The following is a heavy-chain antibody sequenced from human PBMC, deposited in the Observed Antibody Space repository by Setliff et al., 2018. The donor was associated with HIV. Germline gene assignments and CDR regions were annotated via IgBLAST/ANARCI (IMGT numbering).Heavy chain of an antibody. D-gene: IGHD6-19*01. CDR1: GYTFTSYG. Sequence: GASVKVSCKASGYTFTSYGISWVRQAPGQGLEWMGWISAHNGNTKYAQKLQGRVTMTTDTSTSTAYMELRSLLSDDSAIYYCVRDYPYAVAESRFGYWGQGTLVTVSS. CDR3: VRDYPYAVAESRFGY. J-gene: IGHJ4*02. V-gene: IGHV1-18*01. CDR2: ISAHNGNT.